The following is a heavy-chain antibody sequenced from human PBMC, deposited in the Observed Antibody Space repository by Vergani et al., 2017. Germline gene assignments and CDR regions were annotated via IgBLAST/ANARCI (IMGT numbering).Heavy chain of an antibody. D-gene: IGHD3-3*01. J-gene: IGHJ5*02. V-gene: IGHV3-23*01. CDR3: AKVSNFWSGYFYFDP. CDR1: GFTFSSYA. Sequence: EVQLLESGGGLVQPGGSLRLSCAASGFTFSSYAMSWVRQAPGKGLEWVSTISGSGGSTYYADSVKGRFTISRDNSKNTLYLQMNSLRAEDTAVYYCAKVSNFWSGYFYFDPWGQGTLVTVSS. CDR2: ISGSGGST.